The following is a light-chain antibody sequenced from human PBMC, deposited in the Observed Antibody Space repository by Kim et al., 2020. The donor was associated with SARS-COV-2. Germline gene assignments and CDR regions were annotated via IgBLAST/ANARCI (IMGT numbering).Light chain of an antibody. V-gene: IGLV3-21*04. J-gene: IGLJ1*01. CDR3: QVWDSGSNHYV. CDR1: HIRSKS. Sequence: APGKTAKITCGGIHIRSKSVHWYQQKPGQAPVVVICYDSDRPSGIPERFSGSNAGNTATLSISRVDAGDEADYYCQVWDSGSNHYVFGGGTKVTVL. CDR2: YDS.